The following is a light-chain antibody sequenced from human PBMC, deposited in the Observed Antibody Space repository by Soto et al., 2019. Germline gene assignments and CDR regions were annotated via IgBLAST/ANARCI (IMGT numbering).Light chain of an antibody. V-gene: IGKV3-15*01. CDR2: DTS. Sequence: EVVMTQSPATLSVSPGEGVTLSCRASQGIGDTLAWYQHKPGQTPRLLIYDTSTRATGVPDRFRGSRSGPECPLTSSSLQSEDLAIYYCQPYNTWPLTCGGGTKVESK. J-gene: IGKJ4*01. CDR3: QPYNTWPLT. CDR1: QGIGDT.